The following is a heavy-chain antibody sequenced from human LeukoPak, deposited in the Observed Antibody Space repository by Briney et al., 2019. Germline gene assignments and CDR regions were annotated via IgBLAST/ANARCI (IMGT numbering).Heavy chain of an antibody. CDR3: ARWSVLLWFGEFDP. V-gene: IGHV3-21*01. CDR2: ISSSSSYI. J-gene: IGHJ5*02. CDR1: GFTFSSYS. D-gene: IGHD3-10*01. Sequence: RSGGSLRLSCAASGFTFSSYSMNWVRQAPGKGLEWVSFISSSSSYIYYADSVKGRFTISRDNAKNSLYLQMNSLRAEDTAVYYCARWSVLLWFGEFDPWGQGTLVTVSS.